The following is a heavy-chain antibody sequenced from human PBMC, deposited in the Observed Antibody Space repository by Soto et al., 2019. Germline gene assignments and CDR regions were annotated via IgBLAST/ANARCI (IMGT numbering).Heavy chain of an antibody. CDR1: GYTLTELS. CDR2: FDPEDGET. D-gene: IGHD4-17*01. Sequence: GASVKLSCKVSGYTLTELSMHWVRQAPGKGLEWMGGFDPEDGETIYAQKFQGRVTMTEDTSTDTAYMELSSLRSEDTAVYYCATVSYRDTVTTYAFDIWGQGTMVTVSS. V-gene: IGHV1-24*01. J-gene: IGHJ3*02. CDR3: ATVSYRDTVTTYAFDI.